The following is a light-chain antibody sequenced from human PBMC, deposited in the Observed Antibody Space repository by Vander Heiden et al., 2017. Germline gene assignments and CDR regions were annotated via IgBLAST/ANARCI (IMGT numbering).Light chain of an antibody. Sequence: DIVMTQSPLSLPVTHGEPASISCRSSQSLLHSNGYNYLDWYLQKPGQSPQLLIYLGSNRASGVPDRFSGSGSGTDFTLKISRVEAEDVCVYYCMQALQTRYTFGQGTKLEIK. CDR1: QSLLHSNGYNY. CDR2: LGS. V-gene: IGKV2-28*01. J-gene: IGKJ2*01. CDR3: MQALQTRYT.